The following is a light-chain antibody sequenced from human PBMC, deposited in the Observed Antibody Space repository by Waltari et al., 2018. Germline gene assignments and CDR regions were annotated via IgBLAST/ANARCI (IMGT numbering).Light chain of an antibody. V-gene: IGLV2-14*03. CDR3: SSYTSSSTRV. CDR1: SSDVGGYNY. CDR2: YVS. J-gene: IGLJ2*01. Sequence: QSALTQPASVSGSPGQSITISCTGTSSDVGGYNYGSWYQQHPGKAPKLMIYYVSNRPSGVSNRFSGSKSGNTASLPISGLQAEDEADYYCSSYTSSSTRVFGGGTKLTVL.